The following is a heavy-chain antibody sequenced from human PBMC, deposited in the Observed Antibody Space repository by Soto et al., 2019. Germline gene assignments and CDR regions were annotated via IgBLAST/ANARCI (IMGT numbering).Heavy chain of an antibody. Sequence: QVQLQESGPGLVRPSQTLSLTCTVSGGSISFEHYHWTWIRQPAGKGLEWIGYIHYSGSGYYYPSLHSRVSMSVDTSKNLFSLKLSSVTAADTAVYFCVREDDGGDRDYYGLDVWGQGTTVTVSS. V-gene: IGHV4-30-4*01. J-gene: IGHJ6*02. CDR3: VREDDGGDRDYYGLDV. CDR2: IHYSGSG. CDR1: GGSISFEHYH. D-gene: IGHD2-21*02.